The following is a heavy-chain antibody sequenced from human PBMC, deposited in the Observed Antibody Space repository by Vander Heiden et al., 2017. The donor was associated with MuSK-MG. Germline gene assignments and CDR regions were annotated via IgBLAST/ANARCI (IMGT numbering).Heavy chain of an antibody. V-gene: IGHV3-30-3*01. J-gene: IGHJ4*02. D-gene: IGHD3-3*01. CDR3: ARDPIYDFWSGYFDY. CDR2: ISDDGSNK. Sequence: QVQLVESGGGVVQPGRSLRLSCAASGFTFSSYAMHWVRQAPGKGLEWVAVISDDGSNKDYADSVKGRFTISRDNSKNTLYLQMNSLRAEDTAVYYCARDPIYDFWSGYFDYWGQGTLVTVSS. CDR1: GFTFSSYA.